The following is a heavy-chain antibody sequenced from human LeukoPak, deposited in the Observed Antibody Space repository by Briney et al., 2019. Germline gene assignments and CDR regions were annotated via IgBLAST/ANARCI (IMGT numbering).Heavy chain of an antibody. CDR3: ARDASGSSIGIIDF. CDR2: ISTSSTYI. V-gene: IGHV3-21*01. D-gene: IGHD1-26*01. Sequence: PGGSLRLSCVASEFTLRSYSMHWVRQAPGKGLEWVSYISTSSTYIYYADSVMGRFTISRDNAKNSLYLHMSSLRAEDTAVYYCARDASGSSIGIIDFWGQGTLVTVSS. J-gene: IGHJ4*02. CDR1: EFTLRSYS.